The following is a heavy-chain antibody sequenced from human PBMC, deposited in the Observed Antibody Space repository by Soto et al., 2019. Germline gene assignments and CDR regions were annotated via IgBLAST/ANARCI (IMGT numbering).Heavy chain of an antibody. V-gene: IGHV1-3*01. D-gene: IGHD6-13*01. J-gene: IGHJ4*02. Sequence: ASVKVSCKGSGYTFSNYAMHWVRQAPGQRLEWMGWINAGNGNTKYSQKFQGRVTITRDTSASTAYMELSSLRSEDTAVYYCASDPLQLIAAAGTTDYWGQGTLVTVSS. CDR2: INAGNGNT. CDR3: ASDPLQLIAAAGTTDY. CDR1: GYTFSNYA.